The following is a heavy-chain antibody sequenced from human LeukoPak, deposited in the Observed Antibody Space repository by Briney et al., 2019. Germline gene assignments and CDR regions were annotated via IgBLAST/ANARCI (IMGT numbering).Heavy chain of an antibody. Sequence: PGRSLRLSCAASGFTFSNFGMHWVRQAPGKGLEWVAVISYDGSNKYYADSVKGRFTISRDNAENSVHLQMNSLRAEDTAVYYCATRHCSIAACRASSYKCMDDWGKGTTVTVSS. CDR3: ATRHCSIAACRASSYKCMDD. CDR2: ISYDGSNK. D-gene: IGHD4-11*01. CDR1: GFTFSNFG. J-gene: IGHJ6*04. V-gene: IGHV3-30*03.